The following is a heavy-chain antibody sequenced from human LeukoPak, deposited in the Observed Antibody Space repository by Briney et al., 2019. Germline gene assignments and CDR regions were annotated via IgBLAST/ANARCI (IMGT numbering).Heavy chain of an antibody. CDR3: ARDSEGYVPYYYDMDV. CDR1: GYTFTGYY. Sequence: GASVKVSCKASGYTFTGYYMHWVRQAPGQGLEWMGWINPNSGGTNYAQKFQGRVTMTRDTSISTAYMELSRLRSDDTAVYYCARDSEGYVPYYYDMDVWGQGTTVTVSS. V-gene: IGHV1-2*02. CDR2: INPNSGGT. J-gene: IGHJ6*02. D-gene: IGHD5-12*01.